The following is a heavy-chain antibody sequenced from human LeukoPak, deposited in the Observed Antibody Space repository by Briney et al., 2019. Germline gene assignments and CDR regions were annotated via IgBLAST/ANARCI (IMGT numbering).Heavy chain of an antibody. Sequence: PSETLSLTCAVYGGSFSGYYWSWIRQPPGKGLEWIGEINHSGSTNYNPSLKSRVTISVDTSKNQFSLKLSSVTAADTAVYYCARGFGDHAFGIWGQGTMVTVSS. V-gene: IGHV4-34*01. CDR3: ARGFGDHAFGI. CDR2: INHSGST. J-gene: IGHJ3*02. CDR1: GGSFSGYY. D-gene: IGHD3-10*01.